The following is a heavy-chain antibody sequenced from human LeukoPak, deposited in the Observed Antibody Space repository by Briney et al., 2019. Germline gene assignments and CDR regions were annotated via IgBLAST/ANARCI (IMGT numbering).Heavy chain of an antibody. CDR2: IYGDGSFT. Sequence: GGSLRLSCAASGFTFSNFWMHWVRQAPGKGLVWVALIYGDGSFTRYADSVKGRFTISRDNAENSLYLQMNSLRAEDTALYYCARKRPNYFDYWGQGTLVTVSS. J-gene: IGHJ4*02. CDR1: GFTFSNFW. CDR3: ARKRPNYFDY. V-gene: IGHV3-74*01.